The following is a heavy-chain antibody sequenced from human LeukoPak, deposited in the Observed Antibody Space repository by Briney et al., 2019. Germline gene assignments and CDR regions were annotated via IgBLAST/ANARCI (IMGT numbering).Heavy chain of an antibody. CDR3: ARGTMIVVATEFDY. V-gene: IGHV1-2*02. CDR1: GYTFTGYY. CDR2: INPNSGGT. J-gene: IGHJ4*02. Sequence: ASVKGSCKASGYTFTGYYMHWVRQAPGQGLEWMGWINPNSGGTNYAQKFQGRVTMTRDTSISTAYMELSRLRSDDTAVYYCARGTMIVVATEFDYWGQGTLVTVSS. D-gene: IGHD3-22*01.